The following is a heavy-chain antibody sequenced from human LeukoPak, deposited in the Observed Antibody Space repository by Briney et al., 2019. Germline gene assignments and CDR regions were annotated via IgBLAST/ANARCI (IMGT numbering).Heavy chain of an antibody. CDR2: IGDSGSNT. Sequence: PGASLSLSCAASGFTFSNYAMTWVRQAPGKGLEWVSGIGDSGSNTYYADSAKGRFTISRDNSKNTLYLQMNSLRTEDTAVYYCAKVTTWYSDLWGRGTLVTISS. CDR1: GFTFSNYA. V-gene: IGHV3-23*01. CDR3: AKVTTWYSDL. J-gene: IGHJ2*01. D-gene: IGHD1-14*01.